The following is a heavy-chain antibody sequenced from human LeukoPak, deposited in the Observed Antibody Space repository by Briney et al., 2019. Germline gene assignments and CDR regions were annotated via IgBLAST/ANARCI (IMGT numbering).Heavy chain of an antibody. V-gene: IGHV3-23*01. CDR2: INGRGENT. CDR3: AKDRVSPGFNWFDP. Sequence: GGSLRLSCAASGVIISSYAMSWVRQAPGKGLEWVSAINGRGENTYYADFVKGRFTISRDNSKSTVYLQMNSLSTEDTAVYYCAKDRVSPGFNWFDPWGQGTLVTVSS. D-gene: IGHD2/OR15-2a*01. J-gene: IGHJ5*02. CDR1: GVIISSYA.